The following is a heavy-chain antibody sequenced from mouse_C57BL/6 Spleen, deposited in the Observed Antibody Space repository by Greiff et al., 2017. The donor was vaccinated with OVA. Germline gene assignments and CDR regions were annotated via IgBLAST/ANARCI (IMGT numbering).Heavy chain of an antibody. CDR2: IHPNSGST. CDR3: ASTTVVAHRYFDV. Sequence: VQLQQPGAELVKPGASVKLSCKASGYTFTSYWLHWVKQRPGQGLEWIGMIHPNSGSTNYNEKFKSKATLTVDKSSSTAYMQLSSLTSEDSAVYYCASTTVVAHRYFDVWGTGTTVTVSS. CDR1: GYTFTSYW. V-gene: IGHV1-64*01. D-gene: IGHD1-1*01. J-gene: IGHJ1*03.